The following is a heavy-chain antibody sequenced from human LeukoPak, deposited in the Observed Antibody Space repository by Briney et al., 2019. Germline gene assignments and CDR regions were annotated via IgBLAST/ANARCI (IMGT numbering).Heavy chain of an antibody. J-gene: IGHJ5*02. Sequence: GGSLRLSCAASGFTFSSLAMTWVRQAPGKGLEWVSVISGSGGRTYYADSVKGRFTLSRDNSNNTLYLEMSSLRAEDTAVYYCAREGTYYDSSGYYVSWGQGTLVTVSS. V-gene: IGHV3-23*01. CDR3: AREGTYYDSSGYYVS. CDR2: ISGSGGRT. CDR1: GFTFSSLA. D-gene: IGHD3-22*01.